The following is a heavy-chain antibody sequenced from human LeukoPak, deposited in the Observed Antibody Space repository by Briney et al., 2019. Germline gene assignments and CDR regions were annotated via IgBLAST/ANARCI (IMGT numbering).Heavy chain of an antibody. V-gene: IGHV4-39*01. Sequence: SETLSLTCTVSGGSISSSSYFWGWIRQPPGKGLEWIGSIYYSGSTYYNPSLKSRVTISVDTSKNQFSLKLSSVTAADTAVYYCARLYYYDPGSYYKIFDYWGQGTLVTVSS. CDR2: IYYSGST. J-gene: IGHJ4*02. CDR3: ARLYYYDPGSYYKIFDY. D-gene: IGHD3-10*01. CDR1: GGSISSSSYF.